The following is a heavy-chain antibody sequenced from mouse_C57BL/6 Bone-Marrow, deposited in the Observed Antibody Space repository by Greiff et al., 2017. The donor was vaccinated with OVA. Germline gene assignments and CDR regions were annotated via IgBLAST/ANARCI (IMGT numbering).Heavy chain of an antibody. CDR1: GYTFTSYW. J-gene: IGHJ1*03. D-gene: IGHD2-1*01. Sequence: VQLQQPGAELVRPGSSVKLSCKASGYTFTSYWMHWVKQRPIQGLEWIGNIYPSDSETHYNQKFKDKATLTVDKSSSTAYMQLSSLTSEDSAVYYCARKLHFNGYFDVWGTGTTVTVSS. V-gene: IGHV1-52*01. CDR3: ARKLHFNGYFDV. CDR2: IYPSDSET.